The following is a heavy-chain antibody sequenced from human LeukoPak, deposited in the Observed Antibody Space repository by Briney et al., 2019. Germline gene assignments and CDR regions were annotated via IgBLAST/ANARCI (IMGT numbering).Heavy chain of an antibody. CDR2: IWYDGSNK. Sequence: GGSLRLSCAASGFTFSSYGMHWVRQAPGKGLEWVAVIWYDGSNKYYADSVKGRLTISRDNSKNTLYLQMNSLRAEDTAVYYCASPEEGGYDYYYDSSRGLDYWGQGTLVTVSS. V-gene: IGHV3-33*01. J-gene: IGHJ4*02. CDR1: GFTFSSYG. D-gene: IGHD3-22*01. CDR3: ASPEEGGYDYYYDSSRGLDY.